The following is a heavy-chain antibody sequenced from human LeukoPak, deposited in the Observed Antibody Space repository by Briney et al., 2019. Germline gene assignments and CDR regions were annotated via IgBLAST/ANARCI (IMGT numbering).Heavy chain of an antibody. CDR1: GFTDSSNY. Sequence: GGSLRLSCAASGFTDSSNYMSWVRQAPGKGLEWVSVIYSGDNTYYADSVKGRFTISRDNSKNTLYLQMNSLRAEDTAVYYCARVYAPITMIVVVITPGVDYWGQGTLVTVSS. J-gene: IGHJ4*02. V-gene: IGHV3-53*01. CDR3: ARVYAPITMIVVVITPGVDY. D-gene: IGHD3-22*01. CDR2: IYSGDNT.